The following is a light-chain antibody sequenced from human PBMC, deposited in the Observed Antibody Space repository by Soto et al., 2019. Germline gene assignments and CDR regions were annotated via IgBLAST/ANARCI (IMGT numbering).Light chain of an antibody. CDR1: QSINTY. CDR3: QQRSNWPLT. CDR2: DAS. Sequence: EVVLTQSPATLSSSPGESVTLSCRASQSINTYLASYQQKPGQAPRLLIYDASYRAAGIPSRFSGSGSGTDFTLTISSLEPADFAIYHCQQRSNWPLTFGGGTKVEI. V-gene: IGKV3-11*01. J-gene: IGKJ4*01.